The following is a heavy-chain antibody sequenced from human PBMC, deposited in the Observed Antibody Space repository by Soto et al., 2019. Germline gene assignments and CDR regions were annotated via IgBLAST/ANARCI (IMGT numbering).Heavy chain of an antibody. V-gene: IGHV3-15*07. J-gene: IGHJ6*02. D-gene: IGHD1-26*01. CDR3: TTDKVGYYHYYGMDV. Sequence: EVQLVESGGGLVKPGGSLRLSCAASGFTFSNAWMNWVRQAPGKGLEWVGRIKSKTDGGTTDYAAPVKGRFTISRDDSKNTLYLQMYSLKTEDTAVYYCTTDKVGYYHYYGMDVWGQGTTVTVSS. CDR1: GFTFSNAW. CDR2: IKSKTDGGTT.